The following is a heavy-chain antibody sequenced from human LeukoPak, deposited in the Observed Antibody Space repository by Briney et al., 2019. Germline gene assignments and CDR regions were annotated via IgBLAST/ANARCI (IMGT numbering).Heavy chain of an antibody. Sequence: SETLSLTCTVSGGSISSYYWSWIRQPPGKGLEWIGYIYYSGSTNYSPSLKSRVTISVDTSKNQFSLKLSSVTAADTAVYYCARVNHAKYSSSWYADYWGQGTLVTVSS. CDR3: ARVNHAKYSSSWYADY. CDR2: IYYSGST. CDR1: GGSISSYY. V-gene: IGHV4-59*01. J-gene: IGHJ4*02. D-gene: IGHD6-13*01.